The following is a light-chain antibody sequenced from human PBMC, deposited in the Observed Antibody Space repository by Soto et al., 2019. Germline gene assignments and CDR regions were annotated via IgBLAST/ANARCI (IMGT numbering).Light chain of an antibody. CDR1: QSISSY. Sequence: DIQMTQSPSSLSASVGDRVTITCRASQSISSYLNWYQHKPGKAPKLLIYGASSLQSGVPSKFSGSGSGTDFTLTISSLQPEDFATYYCQQSYNTPFTFGPGTKVDIK. CDR2: GAS. CDR3: QQSYNTPFT. J-gene: IGKJ3*01. V-gene: IGKV1-39*01.